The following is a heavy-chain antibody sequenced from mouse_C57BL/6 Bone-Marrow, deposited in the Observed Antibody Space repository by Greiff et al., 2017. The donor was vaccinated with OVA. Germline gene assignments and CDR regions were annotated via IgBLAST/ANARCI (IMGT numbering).Heavy chain of an antibody. CDR3: ARVGMGLDD. CDR1: GFTFSSYA. CDR2: ISDGGSYT. J-gene: IGHJ2*01. Sequence: EVKLMESGGGLVKPGGSLKLSCAASGFTFSSYAMSWVRQTPEKRLEWVATISDGGSYTYYPDNVKGRFTISRDNAKNNLYLQMSQLKSEDTAMYDCARVGMGLDDWGKGTTLTVSS. D-gene: IGHD2-10*02. V-gene: IGHV5-4*03.